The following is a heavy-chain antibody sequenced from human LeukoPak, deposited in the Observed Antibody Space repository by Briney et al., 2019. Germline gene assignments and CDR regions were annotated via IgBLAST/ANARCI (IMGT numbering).Heavy chain of an antibody. D-gene: IGHD3/OR15-3a*01. V-gene: IGHV4-39*07. J-gene: IGHJ4*02. CDR2: IYYSGST. CDR1: GGSIGSSSYY. Sequence: SETLSLTCTVSGGSIGSSSYYWGWIRQPPGKGLEWIGSIYYSGSTYYNPSLKSRVTISVDTSKNQFSLKLSSVTAADTAVYYCTAEGSGYVFWGQGTLVTVSS. CDR3: TAEGSGYVF.